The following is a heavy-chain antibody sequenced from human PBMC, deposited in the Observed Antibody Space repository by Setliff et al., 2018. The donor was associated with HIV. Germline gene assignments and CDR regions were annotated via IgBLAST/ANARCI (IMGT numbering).Heavy chain of an antibody. D-gene: IGHD2-2*01. Sequence: GGSLRLSCAVSGFTFEDYGMSWVRQAPGKGLEWVSAISGSAGSTYYADSVKSRFTISGDNSKNTLYLQMNSLRVDDTAVYYCAKSRITSQYDALDIWGQGTMVTVSS. CDR2: ISGSAGST. CDR3: AKSRITSQYDALDI. CDR1: GFTFEDYG. V-gene: IGHV3-23*01. J-gene: IGHJ3*02.